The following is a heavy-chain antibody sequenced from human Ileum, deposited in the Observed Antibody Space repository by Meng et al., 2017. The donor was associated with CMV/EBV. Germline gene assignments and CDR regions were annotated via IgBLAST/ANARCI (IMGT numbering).Heavy chain of an antibody. D-gene: IGHD6-13*01. CDR1: GGSISSSSYY. V-gene: IGHV4-39*07. J-gene: IGHJ4*02. Sequence: QPPRRESGPGLVQPSEPLSLTCTFSGGSISSSSYYCGWIRQPPGKGLEWIGSIYYSGSTYYNPSLKSRVTISVDTSKNQFSLKLSSVTAADTAVYYCARDEWNSSWPTVRVFDYWGQGTLVTVSS. CDR3: ARDEWNSSWPTVRVFDY. CDR2: IYYSGST.